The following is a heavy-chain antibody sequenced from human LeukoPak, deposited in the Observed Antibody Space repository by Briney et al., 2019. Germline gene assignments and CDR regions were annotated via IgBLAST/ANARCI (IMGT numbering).Heavy chain of an antibody. CDR1: GGSISSYY. CDR3: AGSRPSSGNAFDV. Sequence: SETLSLTCTVSGGSISSYYWSWVRQPPGKGLEWIGYIYCSGSINYNPSLKSRVTISAEATKNQISLQQSSMTAAETAVDYCAGSRPSSGNAFDVWGQGTMVSVSS. CDR2: IYCSGSI. D-gene: IGHD6-19*01. V-gene: IGHV4-59*08. J-gene: IGHJ3*01.